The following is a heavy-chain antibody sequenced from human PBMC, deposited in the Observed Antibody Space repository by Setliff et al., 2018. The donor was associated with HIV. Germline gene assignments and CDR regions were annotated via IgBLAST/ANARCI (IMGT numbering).Heavy chain of an antibody. Sequence: SETLSLTCTVSGISIFSSSYYYNWIRQPPGKGLEWIGRIYYSGSTSYNPSLKSRVTISVDTSKSQFSLILTSVTAADTALYYCARQSADTAMGYFTSFDDWDQGALVTVSS. CDR3: ARQSADTAMGYFTSFDD. D-gene: IGHD5-18*01. CDR2: IYYSGST. CDR1: GISIFSSSYY. V-gene: IGHV4-39*01. J-gene: IGHJ4*02.